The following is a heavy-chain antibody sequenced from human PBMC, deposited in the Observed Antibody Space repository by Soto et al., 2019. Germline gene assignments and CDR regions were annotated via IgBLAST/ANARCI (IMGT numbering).Heavy chain of an antibody. CDR1: GGSISSYY. D-gene: IGHD1-26*01. J-gene: IGHJ4*02. Sequence: SETLSLTCTVSGGSISSYYWSWIRQPPGKGLEWIGYIYYSGSTNYNPSLKSRVTISVDTSKNQFSLKLSSVTAADTAVYYCAKGHYSGSYVYFDYWGQGSLVTVSS. CDR3: AKGHYSGSYVYFDY. V-gene: IGHV4-59*01. CDR2: IYYSGST.